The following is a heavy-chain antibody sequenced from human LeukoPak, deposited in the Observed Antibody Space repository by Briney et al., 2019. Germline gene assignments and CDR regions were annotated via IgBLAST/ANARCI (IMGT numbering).Heavy chain of an antibody. CDR3: AKRVSYSSGSHFDY. CDR1: GFTFSSYG. Sequence: GGSLRLFCAASGFTFSSYGMSWVRQAPGRGLEWVSIVSDGGSSTYYADSVKGRFTISRDNSENTLYLQINSLRAEDSAIYYCAKRVSYSSGSHFDYWGQGTLVTVSS. D-gene: IGHD3-10*01. CDR2: VSDGGSST. V-gene: IGHV3-23*01. J-gene: IGHJ4*02.